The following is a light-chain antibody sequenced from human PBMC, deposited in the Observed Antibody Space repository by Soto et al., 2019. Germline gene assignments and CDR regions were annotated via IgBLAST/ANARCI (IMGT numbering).Light chain of an antibody. CDR1: STDVGAYNY. J-gene: IGLJ2*01. CDR2: DVT. Sequence: QSALTQPASVSGSPGRSITISCPGTSTDVGAYNYVSWYQQHPGKAPKLVIFDVTNRPSEVSDRFSGSKSGNTASLTISGLQFEDEADYYCSSYRGTSTPVFGGGTKLTVL. V-gene: IGLV2-14*01. CDR3: SSYRGTSTPV.